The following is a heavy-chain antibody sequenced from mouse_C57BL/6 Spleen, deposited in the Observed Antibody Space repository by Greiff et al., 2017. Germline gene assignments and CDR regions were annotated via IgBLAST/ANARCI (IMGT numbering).Heavy chain of an antibody. CDR3: TREESPNTGTGYFDV. J-gene: IGHJ1*03. Sequence: VQLQQSGTVLARPGASVKMSCKTSGYTFTSYWMHWVKQRPGQGLEWIGAIYPGNSDTSYNQKFKGKAKLTAVTSASTAYMELSSLTNEDSAVYYCTREESPNTGTGYFDVWGTGTTVTFSS. D-gene: IGHD4-1*01. CDR1: GYTFTSYW. CDR2: IYPGNSDT. V-gene: IGHV1-5*01.